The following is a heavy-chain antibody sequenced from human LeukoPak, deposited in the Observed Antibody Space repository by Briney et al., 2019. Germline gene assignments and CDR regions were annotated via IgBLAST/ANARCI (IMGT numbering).Heavy chain of an antibody. Sequence: PGGSLRLSCAASGFTFSNYWMHWVRQAPGKGLVWVSCINGDESRTKYADSVKGRFTISRDNARNTLFLQMNSLRAEDTAVYYCVRSVAVTFDPWSQGTLVTVSS. V-gene: IGHV3-74*03. CDR3: VRSVAVTFDP. D-gene: IGHD6-19*01. CDR1: GFTFSNYW. CDR2: INGDESRT. J-gene: IGHJ5*02.